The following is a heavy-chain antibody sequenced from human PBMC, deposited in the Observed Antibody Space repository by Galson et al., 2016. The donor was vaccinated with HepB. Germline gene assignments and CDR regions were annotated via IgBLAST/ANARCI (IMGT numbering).Heavy chain of an antibody. Sequence: CAISGDSVPSNSAAWNWIRQSPSRGLEWLGRTYYRSKWYNDYAVPVKSRIIVNPDTSKNQFSLQLNSVTPEDTAVYYCVEQRKGAPYGMDVWGQGTTVTVSS. D-gene: IGHD5-24*01. V-gene: IGHV6-1*01. CDR1: GDSVPSNSAA. CDR2: TYYRSKWYN. J-gene: IGHJ6*02. CDR3: VEQRKGAPYGMDV.